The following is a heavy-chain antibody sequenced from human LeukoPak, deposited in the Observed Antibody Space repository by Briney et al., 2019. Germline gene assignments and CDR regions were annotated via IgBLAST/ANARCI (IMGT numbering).Heavy chain of an antibody. CDR1: GFTFSSCD. D-gene: IGHD3-3*01. J-gene: IGHJ6*02. CDR3: ARGAYYDFWSGYYYYYYYYGMDV. Sequence: GSLRLSCAASGFTFSSCDMSWIRQPPGKGLEWIGEINHSGSTNYNPSLKSRVTISVDTSKNQFSLKLSSVTAADTAVYYCARGAYYDFWSGYYYYYYYYGMDVWGQGTTVTVSS. CDR2: INHSGST. V-gene: IGHV4-34*01.